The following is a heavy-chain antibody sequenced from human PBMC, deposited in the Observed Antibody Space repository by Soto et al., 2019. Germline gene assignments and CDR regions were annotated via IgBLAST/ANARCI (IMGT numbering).Heavy chain of an antibody. Sequence: PGGSLRLSCAVSGFTFSSYAMSWVRQAPGKGLEWVSALNADGTTTYYAESVKGRFAISRGNSKNSLYLQISNLRADDAAVYYCTTLFGVLWDSYYYDHWGQGTLVTVSS. CDR1: GFTFSSYA. V-gene: IGHV3-23*01. CDR2: LNADGTTT. J-gene: IGHJ4*02. D-gene: IGHD3-3*01. CDR3: TTLFGVLWDSYYYDH.